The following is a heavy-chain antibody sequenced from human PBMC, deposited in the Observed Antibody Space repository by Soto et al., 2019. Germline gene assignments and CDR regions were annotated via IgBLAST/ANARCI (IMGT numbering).Heavy chain of an antibody. CDR3: ARLAAYCSGGSCYSRAYYYMDV. Sequence: VQLVQSGAEVKKPGASVKVSCKASGYTFTSYAMHWVRQAPGQRLEWMGWINAGNGNTKYSQKFQGRVTITRDTSASTAYMELSSLRSEDTAVYYCARLAAYCSGGSCYSRAYYYMDVWGKGTTVTVSS. J-gene: IGHJ6*03. CDR1: GYTFTSYA. CDR2: INAGNGNT. V-gene: IGHV1-3*01. D-gene: IGHD2-15*01.